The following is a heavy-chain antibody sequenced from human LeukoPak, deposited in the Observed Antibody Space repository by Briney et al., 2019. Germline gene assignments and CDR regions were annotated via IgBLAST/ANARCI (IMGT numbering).Heavy chain of an antibody. J-gene: IGHJ5*02. CDR1: GASISSGEYY. V-gene: IGHV4-61*02. CDR3: ARDRSSNWWFGESDNWFDP. D-gene: IGHD3-10*01. Sequence: TSETLSLTCTVSGASISSGEYYWSWIRQPAGKGLEWIGRIYTSGSTNYNPSLKSRVTISVDTSKNQFSLKLSSVTAADTAVYYCARDRSSNWWFGESDNWFDPWGQGTLVTVSS. CDR2: IYTSGST.